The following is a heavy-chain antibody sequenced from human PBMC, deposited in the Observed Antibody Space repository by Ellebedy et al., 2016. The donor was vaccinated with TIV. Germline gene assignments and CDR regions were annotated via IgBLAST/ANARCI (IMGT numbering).Heavy chain of an antibody. CDR2: INHSGST. J-gene: IGHJ4*02. D-gene: IGHD1-26*01. V-gene: IGHV4-4*02. Sequence: MPSETLSLTCAVSGGSISSSNWWSWVRQPPGKGLEWIGEINHSGSTNYNPSLKSRVTISVDTSKNQFSLKLSSVTAADTAVYYCARGGVGSGSYYDYWGQGTLVTVSS. CDR1: GGSISSSNW. CDR3: ARGGVGSGSYYDY.